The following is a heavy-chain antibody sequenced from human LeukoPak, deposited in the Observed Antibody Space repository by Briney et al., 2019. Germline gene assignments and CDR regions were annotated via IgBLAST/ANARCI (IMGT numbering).Heavy chain of an antibody. CDR2: IYTSGST. CDR3: ARATLQYYYDSRNAFDI. J-gene: IGHJ3*02. D-gene: IGHD3-22*01. CDR1: GGSISSYY. Sequence: SETLSLACTVSGGSISSYYWSWIRQPAGKGLEWIGRIYTSGSTNYNPSLKSRVTMSVDTSKNQFSLKLSSVTAADTAVYYCARATLQYYYDSRNAFDIWGQGTMVTVSS. V-gene: IGHV4-4*07.